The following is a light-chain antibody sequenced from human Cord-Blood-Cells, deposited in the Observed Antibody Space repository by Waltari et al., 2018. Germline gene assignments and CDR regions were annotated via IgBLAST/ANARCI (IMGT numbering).Light chain of an antibody. CDR3: QQYNSYWT. V-gene: IGKV1-5*01. J-gene: IGKJ1*01. Sequence: DIQMTQSPSTLYASVGDRVTITCRASQSSSSWLAWYQQKPGKAPKLLIYDASSLESGVPSRFSGSGSGTEFTLTISSLQPDDFATYYCQQYNSYWTFGQGTKVEIK. CDR1: QSSSSW. CDR2: DAS.